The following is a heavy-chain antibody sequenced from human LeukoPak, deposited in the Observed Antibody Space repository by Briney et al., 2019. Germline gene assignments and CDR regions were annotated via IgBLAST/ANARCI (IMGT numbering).Heavy chain of an antibody. CDR3: AKEEKWDIVVVPAAIDY. D-gene: IGHD2-2*01. CDR2: IRCDGSNK. V-gene: IGHV3-30*02. Sequence: PGGSLRLSCSASGFTFSSYGMHWVRQAPGKGLEWVAFIRCDGSNKYYADSVKGRFTISRDNSKNTLYLQMNSLRAEDTAVYYCAKEEKWDIVVVPAAIDYWGQGTLVTVSS. CDR1: GFTFSSYG. J-gene: IGHJ4*02.